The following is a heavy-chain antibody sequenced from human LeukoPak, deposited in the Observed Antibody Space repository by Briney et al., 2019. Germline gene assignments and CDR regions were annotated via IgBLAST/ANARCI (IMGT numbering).Heavy chain of an antibody. CDR2: IYYSGST. D-gene: IGHD4-17*01. CDR1: GVSISSRSCY. V-gene: IGHV4-39*07. Sequence: SETLSLTCSVSGVSISSRSCYWGWLRQPPGKGLEWIGGIYYSGSTYYNPSLKSRLTISVDTSKIQFSLKLSSVTAADTAVYYCARVSYGDYVFYWGQGTLVTVSS. J-gene: IGHJ4*02. CDR3: ARVSYGDYVFY.